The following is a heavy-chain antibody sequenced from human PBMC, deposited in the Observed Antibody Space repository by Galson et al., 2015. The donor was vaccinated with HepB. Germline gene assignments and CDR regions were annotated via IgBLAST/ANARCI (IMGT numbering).Heavy chain of an antibody. D-gene: IGHD5-18*01. V-gene: IGHV3-15*01. CDR2: IKSKTDGGTT. CDR3: TTNTAMAPFDP. CDR1: GFTFSNAW. Sequence: SLRLSCAASGFTFSNAWMSWVRQAPGKGLEWVGRIKSKTDGGTTDYAAPVKGRFTISRDDSKNTLYLQMNSLKTEDTAVYYCTTNTAMAPFDPWGQGTLVTVSS. J-gene: IGHJ5*02.